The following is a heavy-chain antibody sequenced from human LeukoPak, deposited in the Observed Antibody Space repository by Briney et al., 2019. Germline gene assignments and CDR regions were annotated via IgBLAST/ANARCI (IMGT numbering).Heavy chain of an antibody. CDR2: ISGDGGST. V-gene: IGHV3-43*02. Sequence: GGSLRLSCAASGFTFDDYAMHWVRQAPGKGLEWVSLISGDGGSTYYADSVKGRFTISRDNSKNSLYLQMNSLTTEGTALYYCAKGLMGSGYYNWFDPWGQGTLVIVSS. D-gene: IGHD3-3*01. CDR1: GFTFDDYA. J-gene: IGHJ5*02. CDR3: AKGLMGSGYYNWFDP.